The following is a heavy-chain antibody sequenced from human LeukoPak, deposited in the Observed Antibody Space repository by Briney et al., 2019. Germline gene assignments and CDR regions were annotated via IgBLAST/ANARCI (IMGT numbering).Heavy chain of an antibody. Sequence: SETLSLTCAVYGGSFSGYYWSWIRQPPGKGLEWIGEINHSGSTNYNPSLKSRVTISVDTSKNQFSLKLSSVTAADTAVYYCARGIAYYDILTGYYIVWGFDYWGQGTLVTVSS. V-gene: IGHV4-34*01. CDR2: INHSGST. J-gene: IGHJ4*02. D-gene: IGHD3-9*01. CDR3: ARGIAYYDILTGYYIVWGFDY. CDR1: GGSFSGYY.